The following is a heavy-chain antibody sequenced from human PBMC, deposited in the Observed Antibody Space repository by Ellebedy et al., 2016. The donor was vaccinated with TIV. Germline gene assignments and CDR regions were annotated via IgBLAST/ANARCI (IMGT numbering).Heavy chain of an antibody. D-gene: IGHD2-15*01. CDR1: GFNLNDYN. CDR2: IRSSTSTI. J-gene: IGHJ4*02. CDR3: ARGEIVGAAHRLIDY. V-gene: IGHV3-48*04. Sequence: GESLKISCAASGFNLNDYNMNWVRQAPGRGLEWVSYIRSSTSTIYYADSVKGRFTMSRDNSKNSLYLQMNSLRAEDRAVYYCARGEIVGAAHRLIDYWGQGTLVTVSS.